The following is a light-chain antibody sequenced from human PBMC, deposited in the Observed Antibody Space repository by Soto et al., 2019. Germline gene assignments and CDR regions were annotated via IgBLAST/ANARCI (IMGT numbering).Light chain of an antibody. V-gene: IGKV1-33*01. Sequence: DIQMTHAPPPLSASVGDRVTITCQASQDIRTYLNWYQQKPAKPRKLLIYDASNLEPRAPSRFSGSGSGTDFTFTISSQQPEDIAAYYCQQYDNLPRLTVGRGTKVDSK. CDR2: DAS. CDR3: QQYDNLPRLT. CDR1: QDIRTY. J-gene: IGKJ4*01.